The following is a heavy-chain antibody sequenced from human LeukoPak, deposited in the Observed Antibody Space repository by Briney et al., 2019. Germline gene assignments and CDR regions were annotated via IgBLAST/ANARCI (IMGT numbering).Heavy chain of an antibody. D-gene: IGHD1-26*01. CDR1: GDSISSGGYF. CDR2: IYYTGST. Sequence: SETLSLTCTVSGDSISSGGYFWSWIRQLPGKGLEWIGYIYYTGSTYYNPSLKSRVTISVDRSKNQFSLKLSSVTAADTAVYYCARGGAGWELLGYFDYWGQGTLVTVSS. V-gene: IGHV4-31*03. J-gene: IGHJ4*02. CDR3: ARGGAGWELLGYFDY.